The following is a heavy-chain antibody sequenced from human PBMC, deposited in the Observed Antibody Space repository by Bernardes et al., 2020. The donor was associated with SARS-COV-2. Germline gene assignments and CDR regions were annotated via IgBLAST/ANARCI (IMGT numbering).Heavy chain of an antibody. J-gene: IGHJ4*02. CDR1: GFTFSSYG. CDR3: AREAAPPSLDY. CDR2: IWYDGSNK. V-gene: IGHV3-33*01. D-gene: IGHD6-13*01. Sequence: SLRLSCAASGFTFSSYGMHWVRQAPGKGLEWVAVIWYDGSNKYYADSVKGRFTISRDNSKNTLYLQMNSLRAEDTAVYYCAREAAPPSLDYWGQGTLVTVSS.